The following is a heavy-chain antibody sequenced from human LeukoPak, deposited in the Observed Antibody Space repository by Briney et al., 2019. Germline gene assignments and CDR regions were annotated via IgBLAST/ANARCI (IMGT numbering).Heavy chain of an antibody. CDR3: AIGYDILTGYSIYYYYYYMDV. J-gene: IGHJ6*03. V-gene: IGHV1-69*01. D-gene: IGHD3-9*01. CDR1: GGTFSSYA. Sequence: GSSVKVSCKASGGTFSSYAISWVRQAPGQGLEWMGGIIPIFGTANYAQKFQGRVTITADESTSTAYMELSSLRSGDTAVYYCAIGYDILTGYSIYYYYYYMDVWGKGTTVTVSS. CDR2: IIPIFGTA.